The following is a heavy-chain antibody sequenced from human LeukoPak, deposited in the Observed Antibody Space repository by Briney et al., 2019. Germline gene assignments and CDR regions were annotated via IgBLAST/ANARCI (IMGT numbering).Heavy chain of an antibody. J-gene: IGHJ4*02. D-gene: IGHD4-17*01. Sequence: RGSLRLSCAASGFTFSNYVMSWVRQAPGKGLEWVSDISGSGDNTYYADSVKGRFTISRDNSRNTLYLQMNSLRAEDTAIYYCAKDLKGTYGIDFWGQGTLVTVSS. CDR3: AKDLKGTYGIDF. CDR2: ISGSGDNT. V-gene: IGHV3-23*01. CDR1: GFTFSNYV.